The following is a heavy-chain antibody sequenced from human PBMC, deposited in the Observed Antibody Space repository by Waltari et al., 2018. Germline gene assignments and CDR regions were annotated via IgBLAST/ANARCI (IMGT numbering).Heavy chain of an antibody. D-gene: IGHD2-15*01. CDR1: GDSASNPYL. J-gene: IGHJ4*02. CDR3: ARDRGRGLYLDT. V-gene: IGHV4-4*02. CDR2: VHGSTGRT. Sequence: QLQLQESGPVLVQPSGTLSLTCAVSGDSASNPYLWNWVRQPPGEGLEWIGQVHGSTGRTNYNPSFASRVTVSLDTYNNQFSLKLTYATAADTAVYYCARDRGRGLYLDTWGPGTLVTVSP.